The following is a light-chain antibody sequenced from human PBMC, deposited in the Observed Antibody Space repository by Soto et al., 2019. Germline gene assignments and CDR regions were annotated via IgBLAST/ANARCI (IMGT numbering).Light chain of an antibody. CDR3: QQYYGAPQN. J-gene: IGKJ1*01. CDR1: QSVLYSPNNKNY. V-gene: IGKV4-1*01. Sequence: DIVMTQSPDSLAVSLGERATINCKSSQSVLYSPNNKNYLAWYQQKPGQPPKLLIYWASTRESGVPDRFSGSGSGTDFTLTISSLQAEDVEVYYCQQYYGAPQNFGQGTKVEIK. CDR2: WAS.